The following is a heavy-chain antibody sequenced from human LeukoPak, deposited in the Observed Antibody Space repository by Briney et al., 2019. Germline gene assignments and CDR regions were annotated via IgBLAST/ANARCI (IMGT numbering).Heavy chain of an antibody. CDR1: GFTVSSNY. D-gene: IGHD5-18*01. CDR2: IYSGGST. Sequence: PGGSLRLSCAASGFTVSSNYMSWVRQAPGKGLEWVSVIYSGGSTYYADSVKGRFTISRDNSKNTLCLQMNSLRAEDTAVYYCAREGRGGGYSYGGLIDYWGQGTLVTVSS. J-gene: IGHJ4*02. CDR3: AREGRGGGYSYGGLIDY. V-gene: IGHV3-66*01.